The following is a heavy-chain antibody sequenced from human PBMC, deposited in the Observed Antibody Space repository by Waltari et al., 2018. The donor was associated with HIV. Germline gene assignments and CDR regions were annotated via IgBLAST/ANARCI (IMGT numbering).Heavy chain of an antibody. D-gene: IGHD2-2*01. CDR1: GFPALRHY. CDR2: IYSGGST. J-gene: IGHJ4*02. CDR3: ARDRDSTGWG. V-gene: IGHV3-53*01. Sequence: EVQLVESGGGLTKPGGSLSCSCAASGFPALRHYMSWVRQAPGKGLEWVSVIYSGGSTYYADSVKGRFTISRDNSKNTLYLQMNSLRTEDTAVYYCARDRDSTGWGWGQGTLVTVSS.